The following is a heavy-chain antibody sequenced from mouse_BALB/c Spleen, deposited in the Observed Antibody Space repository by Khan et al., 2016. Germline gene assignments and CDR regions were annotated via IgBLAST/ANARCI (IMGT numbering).Heavy chain of an antibody. CDR3: ARSPAVATGDAVDY. J-gene: IGHJ4*01. CDR1: GYAFTSYW. Sequence: QVQLQQPGTELVKPGASVTLSCKASGYAFTSYWMHWVRQRPGYGLEWIGKIVPSNTYTYYNQKFLGMVTLTVDKSSTTAYMQFSSLTFEDSAVYYGARSPAVATGDAVDYWGQGTSVTVSS. CDR2: IVPSNTYT. D-gene: IGHD1-1*01. V-gene: IGHV1-69*02.